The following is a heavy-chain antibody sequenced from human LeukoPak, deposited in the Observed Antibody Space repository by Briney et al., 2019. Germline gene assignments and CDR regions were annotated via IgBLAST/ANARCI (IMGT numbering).Heavy chain of an antibody. CDR1: GFTFSSYW. D-gene: IGHD1-7*01. CDR2: INSDGSTT. J-gene: IGHJ4*02. V-gene: IGHV3-74*01. Sequence: PGGSLRLSCAASGFTFSSYWVNWVRQAPGKGLVWVSRINSDGSTTTYAESVRGRFTISRDNAKNTLYLQMNSLRAEDTAVYYCARENNWNYPDYWGQGTLVTVSS. CDR3: ARENNWNYPDY.